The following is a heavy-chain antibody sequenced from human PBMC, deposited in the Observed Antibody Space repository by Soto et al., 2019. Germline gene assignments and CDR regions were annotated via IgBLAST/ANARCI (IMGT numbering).Heavy chain of an antibody. CDR3: ASQSTYIGARTPPYYDYYGMDV. CDR1: GGTFSSYA. J-gene: IGHJ6*02. D-gene: IGHD6-6*01. V-gene: IGHV1-69*01. CDR2: IIPIFGTA. Sequence: QVQLVQSGAEVKKPGSSVKVSCKASGGTFSSYAISWVRQAPGQGLEWMGGIIPIFGTANYAQKFQDRVTLTGDESTSTDNTEQSSVRSEDTDVYYCASQSTYIGARTPPYYDYYGMDVWGQGTTVTVSS.